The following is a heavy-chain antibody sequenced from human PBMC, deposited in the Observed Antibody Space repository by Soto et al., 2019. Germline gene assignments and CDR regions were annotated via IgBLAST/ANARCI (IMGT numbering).Heavy chain of an antibody. CDR1: GGSISSYY. CDR2: IYTSGST. D-gene: IGHD2-2*01. J-gene: IGHJ4*02. Sequence: SESLSLTCTVSGGSISSYYLSWIRQPAGKGLEWIGRIYTSGSTNYNPSLKSRVTMSVDTSKNQFSLKLSSVTAADTAVYYCARACSSNSCYDVFDYWGQGTLVTVSS. CDR3: ARACSSNSCYDVFDY. V-gene: IGHV4-4*07.